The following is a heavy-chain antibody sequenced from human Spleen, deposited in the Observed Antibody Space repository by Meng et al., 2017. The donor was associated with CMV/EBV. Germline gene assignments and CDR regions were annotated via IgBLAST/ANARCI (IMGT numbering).Heavy chain of an antibody. D-gene: IGHD2-21*01. CDR2: INPSGGST. CDR1: GNTFTSYY. Sequence: ASVKVSCKASGNTFTSYYMHWVRQAPGQGLEWMGIINPSGGSTSYAQKFQGRVTMTRDTSTNTVYMELSRLRSGDTAVYYCARDLVGGDDAFDIWGQGTMVTVSS. V-gene: IGHV1-46*01. J-gene: IGHJ3*02. CDR3: ARDLVGGDDAFDI.